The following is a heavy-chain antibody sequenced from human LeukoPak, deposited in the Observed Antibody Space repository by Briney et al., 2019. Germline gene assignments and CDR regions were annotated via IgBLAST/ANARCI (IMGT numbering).Heavy chain of an antibody. Sequence: ASVKVSCKASGYTFSSCYIHWVRQAPGQGLEWMGIINPNGGSTSYAQKFQGRPTMTRDTSTTTDYMELSSLKSDDTAVYYCARDNSIHERGWWFDPWGQGTLVTVSS. CDR3: ARDNSIHERGWWFDP. V-gene: IGHV1-46*01. J-gene: IGHJ5*02. CDR1: GYTFSSCY. CDR2: INPNGGST. D-gene: IGHD4-23*01.